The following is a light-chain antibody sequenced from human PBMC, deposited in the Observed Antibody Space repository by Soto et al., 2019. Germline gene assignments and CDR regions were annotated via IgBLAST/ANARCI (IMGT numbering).Light chain of an antibody. Sequence: QSALTQPASVSGSPGQSITISCAGTSSDVGSYDRVSWYQQYPGKAPKLIIYEVSNRPSGVSGRFSGSKSGNTASLTISGLQAEDEANYYCNSFTTISSYVFGTGTKLTVL. CDR3: NSFTTISSYV. CDR1: SSDVGSYDR. V-gene: IGLV2-14*01. CDR2: EVS. J-gene: IGLJ1*01.